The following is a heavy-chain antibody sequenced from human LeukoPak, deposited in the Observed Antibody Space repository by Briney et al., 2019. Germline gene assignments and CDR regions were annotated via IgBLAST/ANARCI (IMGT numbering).Heavy chain of an antibody. V-gene: IGHV3-53*01. CDR2: IYSDNT. J-gene: IGHJ4*02. CDR1: GFTVSSNS. D-gene: IGHD4/OR15-4a*01. Sequence: GGSLRLSCTVSGFTVSSNSMSWVRQAPGKGLEWVSFIYSDNTHYSDSVKGRFTISRDNSKNTLYLQMNSLRAEDTAVYCARRAGAYSHPYDYWGQGTLVTVSS. CDR3: ARRAGAYSHPYDY.